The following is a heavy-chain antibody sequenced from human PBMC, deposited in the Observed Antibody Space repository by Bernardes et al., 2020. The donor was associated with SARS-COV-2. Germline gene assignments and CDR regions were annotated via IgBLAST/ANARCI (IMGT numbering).Heavy chain of an antibody. J-gene: IGHJ3*01. CDR1: RPTLTGYY. V-gene: IGHV1-2*02. CDR3: ARGFTNFNGFDV. CDR2: SSPVSDDS. Sequence: ASVKASCKTSRPTLTGYYIHWVRQAPRHGLEWMGWSSPVSDDSESSEKFQGRLTLTRDTSTDTYYMELSGLTSDDAAIYFCARGFTNFNGFDVWGRGTLVSVSS.